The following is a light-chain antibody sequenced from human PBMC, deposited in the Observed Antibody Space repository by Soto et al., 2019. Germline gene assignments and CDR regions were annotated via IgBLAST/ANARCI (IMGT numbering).Light chain of an antibody. CDR2: EVN. V-gene: IGLV2-14*01. CDR1: SSDIGGHNY. CDR3: SSYTNNQRL. J-gene: IGLJ3*02. Sequence: HSALTQPASVSGSPGQSITISCTGTSSDIGGHNYVSWYQQHPGKAPKLMIYEVNNRPSGVSSRFSGSKSGNKASLTISGLHAEDEADYYCSSYTNNQRLFGGGTKLTVL.